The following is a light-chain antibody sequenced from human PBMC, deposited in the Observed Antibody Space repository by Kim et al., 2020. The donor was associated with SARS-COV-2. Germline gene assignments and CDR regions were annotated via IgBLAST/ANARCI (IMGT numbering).Light chain of an antibody. Sequence: PGQTASISCSGEKWGGIFASWLQQKPGQSPVLVICQDDKGPAGIPERCAGCNSGSTATLTISGTQAMDEGDYYCQARHSNTYVFATGTKVTVL. CDR1: KWGGIF. V-gene: IGLV3-1*01. CDR2: QDD. CDR3: QARHSNTYV. J-gene: IGLJ1*01.